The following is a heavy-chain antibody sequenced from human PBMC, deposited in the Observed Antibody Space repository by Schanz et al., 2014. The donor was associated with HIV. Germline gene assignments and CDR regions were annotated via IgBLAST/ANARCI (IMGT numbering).Heavy chain of an antibody. J-gene: IGHJ4*02. Sequence: VQLVESGGGVVQPGGSLRVSCAASGFMFSSYGMSWVRQAPGKGLEWVSLIGSGGGRTYYADSVKGRVTISRDNSKNTLFLQMNSLRSEDTAVYYCARDSSNYAPDYWGQGTLVTVSS. CDR3: ARDSSNYAPDY. CDR2: IGSGGGRT. CDR1: GFMFSSYG. V-gene: IGHV3-23*04. D-gene: IGHD4-4*01.